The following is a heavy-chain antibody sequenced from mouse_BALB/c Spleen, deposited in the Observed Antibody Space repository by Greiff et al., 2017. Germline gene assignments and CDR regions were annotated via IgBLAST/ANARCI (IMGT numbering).Heavy chain of an antibody. CDR2: INPSTGYT. CDR1: GYTFTSYW. CDR3: ARGYYGSNYAMDY. D-gene: IGHD1-1*01. J-gene: IGHJ4*01. Sequence: QVQLQQSGTVLARPGASVKMSCKASGYTFTSYWMHWVKQRPGQGLEWIGYINPSTGYTEYNQKFKDKATLTADKSSSTAYMQLSSLTSEDSAVYYCARGYYGSNYAMDYWGQGTSVTVSS. V-gene: IGHV1-4*01.